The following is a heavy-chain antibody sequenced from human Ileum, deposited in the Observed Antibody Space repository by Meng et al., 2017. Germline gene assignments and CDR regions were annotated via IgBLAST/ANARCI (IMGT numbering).Heavy chain of an antibody. Sequence: QLQLQESGPGLVKPSETLSLTCQVSGGSISNYYRSWIRQPAGKGLEWIGRIYASVSTNYNPSLRTRITMSVDTSKSQFSLKLTSITAADTAVYYCVRDGSSSSGGTLWGRGTLVTVSS. CDR2: IYASVST. V-gene: IGHV4-4*07. CDR3: VRDGSSSSGGTL. CDR1: GGSISNYY. D-gene: IGHD2-2*01. J-gene: IGHJ2*01.